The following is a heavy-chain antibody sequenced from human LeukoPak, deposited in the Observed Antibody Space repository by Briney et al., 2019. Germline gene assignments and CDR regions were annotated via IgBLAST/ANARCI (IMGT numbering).Heavy chain of an antibody. CDR3: ARPILRKCDYCYEY. D-gene: IGHD2-15*01. V-gene: IGHV4-39*01. J-gene: IGHJ4*02. CDR2: IYYSGST. Sequence: SETLSLTCTVSGGSISSSSYYWGWIRQPPGKGLEWIGSIYYSGSTYYNPSLKSRVTISVDTSKNQFSLKLRSVTAADTAVYYCARPILRKCDYCYEYWGQGTLVTVSS. CDR1: GGSISSSSYY.